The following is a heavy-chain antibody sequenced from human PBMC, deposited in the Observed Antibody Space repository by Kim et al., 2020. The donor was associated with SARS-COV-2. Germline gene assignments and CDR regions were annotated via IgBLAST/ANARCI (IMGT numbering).Heavy chain of an antibody. CDR1: GFTFSSYG. Sequence: GGSLRLSCAASGFTFSSYGMHWVRQAPGKGLEWVAVISYDGSNKYYADSVKGRFTISRDNSKNTLYLQMNSLRAEDTAVYYCAKTPFEYYGSGSKKAYYYYGMDVWGQGTTVTVSS. CDR3: AKTPFEYYGSGSKKAYYYYGMDV. J-gene: IGHJ6*02. V-gene: IGHV3-30*18. D-gene: IGHD3-10*01. CDR2: ISYDGSNK.